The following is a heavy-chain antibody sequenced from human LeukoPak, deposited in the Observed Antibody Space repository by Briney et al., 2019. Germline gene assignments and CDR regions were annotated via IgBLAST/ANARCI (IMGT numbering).Heavy chain of an antibody. J-gene: IGHJ4*02. CDR1: GGTFSSYA. V-gene: IGHV1-69*13. CDR2: IIPIFGTA. Sequence: SVKVSCKASGGTFSSYAISRVRQAPGQGLEWMGGIIPIFGTANYAQKFQGRVTITADESTSTAYMELSSLRSEDTAVYYCARLLHPDQGSSDYWGQGTLVTVSS. D-gene: IGHD2/OR15-2a*01. CDR3: ARLLHPDQGSSDY.